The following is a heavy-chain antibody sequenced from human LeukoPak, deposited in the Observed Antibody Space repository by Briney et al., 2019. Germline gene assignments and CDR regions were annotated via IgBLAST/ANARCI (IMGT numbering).Heavy chain of an antibody. D-gene: IGHD1-26*01. Sequence: GGSLRLSCGASRFTFNSYEMHWLRQAPGKGLEWVSYINSGGSAIYYADSVKGRFTISRDNAKNSLYLQMNSLRADDTAVYYCARSGSYVHYWRQGTLVTVSS. CDR1: RFTFNSYE. CDR3: ARSGSYVHY. J-gene: IGHJ4*02. CDR2: INSGGSAI. V-gene: IGHV3-48*03.